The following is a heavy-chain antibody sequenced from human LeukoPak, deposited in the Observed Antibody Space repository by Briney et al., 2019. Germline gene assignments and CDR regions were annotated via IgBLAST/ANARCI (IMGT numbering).Heavy chain of an antibody. J-gene: IGHJ4*02. D-gene: IGHD1-14*01. V-gene: IGHV5-51*01. CDR1: GYTFTHNW. CDR2: IFPADSNT. CDR3: ARHRATGTWSDFDY. Sequence: GESLKISCKVSGYTFTHNWIGWVRQKPGRGLEWLGVIFPADSNTAYNSSFRGQVTISVDKSIDTAYLQWGSLKASDSAIYYCARHRATGTWSDFDYWGQGTVVTVSS.